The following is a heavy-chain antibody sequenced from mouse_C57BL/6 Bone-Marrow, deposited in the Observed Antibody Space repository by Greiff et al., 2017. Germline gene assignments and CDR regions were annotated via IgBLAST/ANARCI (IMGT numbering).Heavy chain of an antibody. CDR2: IYPRSGNT. V-gene: IGHV1-81*01. J-gene: IGHJ3*01. D-gene: IGHD5-1-1*01. CDR3: ANTPWFAY. CDR1: GYTFTSYG. Sequence: QVQLKESGAELARPGASVKLSCKASGYTFTSYGISWVKQRPGQGLEWIGEIYPRSGNTYYNEKFKGKATLTADKSSSTAYMELRSLTSEDSAVYFCANTPWFAYWGEGTLVTVSA.